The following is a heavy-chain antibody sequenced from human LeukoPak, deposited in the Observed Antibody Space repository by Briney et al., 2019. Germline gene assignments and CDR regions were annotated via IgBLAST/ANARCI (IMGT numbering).Heavy chain of an antibody. D-gene: IGHD3-10*01. CDR3: ARGRKGTYYYGSGSYFFDY. V-gene: IGHV4-34*01. CDR1: GGSFSGYY. J-gene: IGHJ4*02. CDR2: INHSGST. Sequence: PSETLSLTCAVYGGSFSGYYWSWIRQPPGKGLEWIGEINHSGSTNYNPSLKSRVTISVDTSKNQFSLKLSSVTAADTAVYYCARGRKGTYYYGSGSYFFDYWGQGTLVTVSS.